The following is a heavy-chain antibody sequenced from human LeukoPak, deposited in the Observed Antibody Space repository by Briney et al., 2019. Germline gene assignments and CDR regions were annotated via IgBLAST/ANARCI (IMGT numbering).Heavy chain of an antibody. CDR2: ISGSANTI. Sequence: GGSLRLSCAASGFTFSDYYMSWIRQAPGKGLEWVSYISGSANTIYYADSVKGRFTISRDNAKNSLYMHMDSLRADDTAVYYCARDLRYGCSSTSCIRDYYYYGMDVWGQGTTVTVSS. CDR1: GFTFSDYY. J-gene: IGHJ6*02. D-gene: IGHD2-2*01. CDR3: ARDLRYGCSSTSCIRDYYYYGMDV. V-gene: IGHV3-11*01.